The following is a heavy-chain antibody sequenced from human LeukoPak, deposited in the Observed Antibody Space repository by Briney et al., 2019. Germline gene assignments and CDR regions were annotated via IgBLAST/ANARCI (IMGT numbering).Heavy chain of an antibody. CDR3: ASRLGYDFCSGRSDYYYYMDV. V-gene: IGHV1-46*01. CDR1: GYTFTSYY. D-gene: IGHD3-3*01. CDR2: INPSGGST. Sequence: ASVKVSCKASGYTFTSYYMHWVRQAPGQGLEWMGIINPSGGSTSYAQKFQGRVTMTRDMSTSTVYMELSSLRSEDTAVYYCASRLGYDFCSGRSDYYYYMDVWGKGTTVTVSS. J-gene: IGHJ6*03.